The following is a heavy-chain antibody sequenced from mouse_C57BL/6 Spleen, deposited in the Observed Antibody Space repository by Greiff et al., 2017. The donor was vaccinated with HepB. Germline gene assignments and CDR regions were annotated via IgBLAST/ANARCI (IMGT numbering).Heavy chain of an antibody. D-gene: IGHD2-4*01. CDR3: ARGNDYDRYYFDY. CDR1: GFTFSDYY. V-gene: IGHV5-16*01. CDR2: INYDGSST. J-gene: IGHJ2*01. Sequence: EVNLVESEGGLVQPGSSMKLSCTASGFTFSDYYMAWVRQVPEKGLEWVANINYDGSSTYYLDSLKSRFIISRDNAKNILYLQMSSLKSEDTATYYCARGNDYDRYYFDYWGQGTTLTVSS.